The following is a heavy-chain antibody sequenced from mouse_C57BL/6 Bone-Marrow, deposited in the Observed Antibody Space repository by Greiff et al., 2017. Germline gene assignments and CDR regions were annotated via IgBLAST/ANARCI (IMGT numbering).Heavy chain of an antibody. V-gene: IGHV5-9*01. D-gene: IGHD2-4*01. CDR3: ARHGGLRPSWCAY. CDR1: GFTFSSYT. CDR2: ISGGGGNT. J-gene: IGHJ3*01. Sequence: EVQLVESGGGLVKPGGSLKLSCAASGFTFSSYTMSWVRQTPEKRLEWVATISGGGGNTYYPDSVKGRFTISRDNAKNTLYLQMSSLRSEDTALYYCARHGGLRPSWCAYWCQGTLVTVSA.